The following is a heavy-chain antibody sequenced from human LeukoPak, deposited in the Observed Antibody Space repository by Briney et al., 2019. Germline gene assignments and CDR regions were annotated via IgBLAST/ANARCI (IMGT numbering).Heavy chain of an antibody. J-gene: IGHJ4*02. Sequence: GGSLRLSCAASGFTFSDYYMSWIRQAPGKGLEWVSYISSSSSYTNYADSVKGRFTISRDNAKNSLYLQMNSLRAEDTAVYYCAREGAGDGYNFGFDYWGQGTLVTVSS. CDR2: ISSSSSYT. CDR1: GFTFSDYY. V-gene: IGHV3-11*05. D-gene: IGHD5-24*01. CDR3: AREGAGDGYNFGFDY.